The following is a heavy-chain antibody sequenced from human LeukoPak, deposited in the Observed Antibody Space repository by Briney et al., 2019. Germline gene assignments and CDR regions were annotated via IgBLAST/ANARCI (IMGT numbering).Heavy chain of an antibody. CDR1: GFTFSSYG. D-gene: IGHD5-18*01. Sequence: GGSLRLSCAVSGFTFSSYGMTWVRQAPGKGLEWVSAISGSGGSTYYADSVKGRFTISRDNSKNTLYLQMNSLRAEDTAVYYCAKDGVNTTMASYYDYCMDVWGKGTTVTISS. CDR3: AKDGVNTTMASYYDYCMDV. CDR2: ISGSGGST. J-gene: IGHJ6*03. V-gene: IGHV3-23*01.